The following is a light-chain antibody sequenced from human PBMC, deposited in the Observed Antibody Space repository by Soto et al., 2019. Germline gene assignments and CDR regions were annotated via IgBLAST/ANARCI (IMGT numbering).Light chain of an antibody. Sequence: DIQMTQSPSSLSASVGDRVTITCRASQSISSYLNWYQQKPGKAPKLLIYAASSLQSGVPSRFSGRGSGTDFTLTISSLQPEDFANYYCQHSYSTLRTFGQGTKVEIK. CDR1: QSISSY. CDR2: AAS. CDR3: QHSYSTLRT. V-gene: IGKV1-39*01. J-gene: IGKJ1*01.